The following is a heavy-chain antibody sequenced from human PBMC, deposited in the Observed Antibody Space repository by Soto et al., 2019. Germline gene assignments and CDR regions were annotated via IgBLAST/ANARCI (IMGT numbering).Heavy chain of an antibody. V-gene: IGHV6-1*01. CDR3: ARIIRVGYSYGANWFDP. CDR1: GASVSSNSAA. D-gene: IGHD5-18*01. J-gene: IGHJ5*02. CDR2: TYYRSKWYN. Sequence: SQTLSLTCAISGASVSSNSAAWNWIRQSPSRGLEWLGRTYYRSKWYNDNAVSVKSRITINPDTSKNQFSLQLNSVTPEDTAVYYCARIIRVGYSYGANWFDPWGQGTLVTVSS.